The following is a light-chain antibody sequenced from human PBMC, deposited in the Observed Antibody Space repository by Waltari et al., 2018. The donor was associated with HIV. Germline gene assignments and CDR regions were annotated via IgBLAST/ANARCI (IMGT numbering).Light chain of an antibody. J-gene: IGLJ3*02. Sequence: QSALTQPRSVSGSPGQSVTISCTGTSSEVVGYDSVPWYLQHPGKVPKLIIYEVIKRPSGVPDRFSGSKSGNTASLTISGLQTEDEADYFCCSYAGTYTYVLFGGGTKLTVL. V-gene: IGLV2-11*01. CDR1: SSEVVGYDS. CDR2: EVI. CDR3: CSYAGTYTYVL.